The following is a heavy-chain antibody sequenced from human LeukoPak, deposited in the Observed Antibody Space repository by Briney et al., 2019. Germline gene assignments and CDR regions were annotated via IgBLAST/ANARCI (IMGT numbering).Heavy chain of an antibody. J-gene: IGHJ6*03. CDR1: GGSISSGGYY. Sequence: SQTLSLTCTVSGGSISSGGYYWSWIRQPPGKGLEWIGYIYHSGSTYYNPSLKSRVTISVDRSKNQFSLKLSSVTAADTAVYYCARSPLVAGYYYYMDVWGKGTTVTVSS. CDR3: ARSPLVAGYYYYMDV. CDR2: IYHSGST. V-gene: IGHV4-30-2*01. D-gene: IGHD2-2*01.